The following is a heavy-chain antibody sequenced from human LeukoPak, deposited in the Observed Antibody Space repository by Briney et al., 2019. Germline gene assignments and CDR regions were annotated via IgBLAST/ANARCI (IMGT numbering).Heavy chain of an antibody. J-gene: IGHJ4*02. CDR2: IYPRDSDT. CDR1: GYTFTHQW. V-gene: IGHV5-51*01. Sequence: PGESLKISCKASGYTFTHQWIGRVRQMSGSGPEWMGIIYPRDSDTIYSPSFQGHVTISADTSINTAYLEWSSLEASDTAIYYCARHSDVIGAIWGQGTLVTVSS. CDR3: ARHSDVIGAI. D-gene: IGHD3-10*01.